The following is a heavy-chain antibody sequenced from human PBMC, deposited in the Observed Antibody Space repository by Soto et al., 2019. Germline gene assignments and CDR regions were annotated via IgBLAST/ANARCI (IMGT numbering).Heavy chain of an antibody. Sequence: ASVKVSCKASGYPFTTYYMHWVRQAPGQGLEWMGIINPSGGSTTYAQRFQGRVIMTRDTSTSTLYMELTSLRSEDTAVYYCARDTIYYNTTDYSFDYWGQGTLVTVSS. CDR3: ARDTIYYNTTDYSFDY. CDR1: GYPFTTYY. D-gene: IGHD3-22*01. V-gene: IGHV1-46*03. J-gene: IGHJ4*02. CDR2: INPSGGST.